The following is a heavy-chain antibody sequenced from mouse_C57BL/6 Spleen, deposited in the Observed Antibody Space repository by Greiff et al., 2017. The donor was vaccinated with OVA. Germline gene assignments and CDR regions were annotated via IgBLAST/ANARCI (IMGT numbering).Heavy chain of an antibody. Sequence: VQLQQPGAELVKPGASVKISCKASGYTFTDYYMNWVKQSHGKSLEWIGDINPNNGGTSYNQKFKGKATLTVDKSSSTAYMELRSLTSEDSAVYYCARTPITTVVADWYFDVWGTGTTVTVSS. CDR3: ARTPITTVVADWYFDV. D-gene: IGHD1-1*01. V-gene: IGHV1-26*01. CDR1: GYTFTDYY. J-gene: IGHJ1*03. CDR2: INPNNGGT.